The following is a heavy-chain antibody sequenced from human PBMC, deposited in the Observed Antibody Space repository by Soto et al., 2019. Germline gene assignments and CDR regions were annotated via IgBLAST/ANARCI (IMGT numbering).Heavy chain of an antibody. CDR2: IYYSGFT. CDR1: GGSITSGGYY. CDR3: ARSVFP. V-gene: IGHV4-31*03. J-gene: IGHJ5*02. Sequence: QVQLQESGPGLVTPSQTLSLTCTVSGGSITSGGYYWSCIRQHPGKGLEWIGYIYYSGFTYYNPSLKRRVTISVDTSKNQFSLKLSSVTAADTAVDYCARSVFPWGQGTLVTVSS.